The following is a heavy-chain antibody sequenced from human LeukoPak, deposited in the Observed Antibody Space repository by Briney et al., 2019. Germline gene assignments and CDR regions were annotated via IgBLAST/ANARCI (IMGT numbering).Heavy chain of an antibody. Sequence: AGGSLRLSCAASGFTFSSYSMDWVRKAPGKGLEWVSSISSSSSDIYYADSVKGRFTISRDNAKNSLYLQMNSLRAEDTAVYYCAREWSRFTPPDYWGQGTLVTVSS. D-gene: IGHD2-8*01. CDR1: GFTFSSYS. CDR2: ISSSSSDI. CDR3: AREWSRFTPPDY. V-gene: IGHV3-21*01. J-gene: IGHJ4*02.